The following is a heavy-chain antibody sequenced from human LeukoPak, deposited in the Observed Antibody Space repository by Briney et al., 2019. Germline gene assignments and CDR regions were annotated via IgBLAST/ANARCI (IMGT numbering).Heavy chain of an antibody. J-gene: IGHJ3*02. CDR1: GFTFSTYD. V-gene: IGHV3-13*01. Sequence: GGSLRLSCAASGFTFSTYDMHWVRQATGKGLEWVSGIGTAYDTHYPDSVKGRFTISRENAKNSFYLQMNSLTVGDTAVYYCARAGQWFSDAFDIWGQGTMVTVSS. D-gene: IGHD3-22*01. CDR3: ARAGQWFSDAFDI. CDR2: IGTAYDT.